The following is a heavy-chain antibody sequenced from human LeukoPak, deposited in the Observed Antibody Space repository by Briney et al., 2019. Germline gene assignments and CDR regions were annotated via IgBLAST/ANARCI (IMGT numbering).Heavy chain of an antibody. V-gene: IGHV4-59*08. CDR1: GGSISSYY. CDR2: IYYSGST. Sequence: SETLSLTCTVSGGSISSYYWSWIRQPPGKGLEWIGYIYYSGSTSYNPSLKSRVAILVDTSKNQFSVKLSSVTAADTAVYYCARHERDASLDHALDIWGQGTMVTVSS. CDR3: ARHERDASLDHALDI. J-gene: IGHJ3*02. D-gene: IGHD5-24*01.